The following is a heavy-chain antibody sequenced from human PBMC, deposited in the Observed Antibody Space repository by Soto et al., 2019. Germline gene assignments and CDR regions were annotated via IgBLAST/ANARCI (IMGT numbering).Heavy chain of an antibody. CDR1: GGSISSGGYS. CDR3: ARVPGP. CDR2: IYHSGST. V-gene: IGHV4-30-2*01. Sequence: QVQLVESGGGLVKPGGSLRLSCAASGGSISSGGYSWSWIRQPPGKGLEWIGYIYHSGSTYYNPSLKSRVTISVDRSKNQLSLKLSSVTAADTAVYYCARVPGPWGQGTLVTVSS. D-gene: IGHD3-10*01. J-gene: IGHJ5*02.